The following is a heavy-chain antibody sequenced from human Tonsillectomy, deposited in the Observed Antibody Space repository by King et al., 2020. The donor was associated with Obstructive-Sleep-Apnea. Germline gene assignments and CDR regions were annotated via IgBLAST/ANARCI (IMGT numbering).Heavy chain of an antibody. CDR2: ISGSGGST. CDR1: GFTFSSYA. J-gene: IGHJ3*02. CDR3: AKVVSYYYDSSGYYPSLTCDAFDI. Sequence: VQLVESGGGLVQPGGSLRLSCAASGFTFSSYAMSWVRQAPGKGLEWVSAISGSGGSTYYADSVKGRFTISRDNSKNTLYLQMNSLRAEDTAVYYCAKVVSYYYDSSGYYPSLTCDAFDIWGQGTMVTVSS. V-gene: IGHV3-23*04. D-gene: IGHD3-22*01.